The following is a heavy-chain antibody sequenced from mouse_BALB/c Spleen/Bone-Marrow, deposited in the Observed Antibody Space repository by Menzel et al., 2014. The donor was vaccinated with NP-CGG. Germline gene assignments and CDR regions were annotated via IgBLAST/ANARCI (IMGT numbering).Heavy chain of an antibody. Sequence: EVQRVESGGGLVQPGGSRKLSCAASGFTSGSFGMHWVRQAPEKGLEWVAYISSGSSTIYYADTVKGRFTISRDNPKNTLFLQVTSLRSEDTAMYYCARDEDYAMDYWGQGTSVTVSS. CDR1: GFTSGSFG. CDR3: ARDEDYAMDY. V-gene: IGHV5-17*02. CDR2: ISSGSSTI. J-gene: IGHJ4*01.